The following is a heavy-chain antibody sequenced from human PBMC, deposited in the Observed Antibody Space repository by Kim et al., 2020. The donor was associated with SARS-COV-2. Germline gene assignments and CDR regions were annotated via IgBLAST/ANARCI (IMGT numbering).Heavy chain of an antibody. CDR2: INSDGSST. V-gene: IGHV3-74*01. D-gene: IGHD6-19*01. Sequence: GGSLRLSCAASGFTFSSYWMHWVRQAPGKGLVWVSRINSDGSSTSYADSVKGRFTISRDNAKNTLYLQMNSLRAEDTAVYYCARALVATISSSGWSSGAFDIWGQGTMVTVSS. CDR3: ARALVATISSSGWSSGAFDI. CDR1: GFTFSSYW. J-gene: IGHJ3*02.